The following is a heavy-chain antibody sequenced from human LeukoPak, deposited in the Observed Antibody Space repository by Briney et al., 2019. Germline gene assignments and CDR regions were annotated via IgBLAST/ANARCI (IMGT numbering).Heavy chain of an antibody. CDR3: ARPGRYFDWLSGYDY. J-gene: IGHJ4*02. V-gene: IGHV3-53*01. CDR1: GFTVSSNY. CDR2: IYSGGST. D-gene: IGHD3-9*01. Sequence: GGSLRLSCAASGFTVSSNYMSWVRQAPGKGLEWVSVIYSGGSTYYADSVKGRFTISRDNSKNTLYLQMNSLRAEDTAVYYCARPGRYFDWLSGYDYWGQGTLVTVSS.